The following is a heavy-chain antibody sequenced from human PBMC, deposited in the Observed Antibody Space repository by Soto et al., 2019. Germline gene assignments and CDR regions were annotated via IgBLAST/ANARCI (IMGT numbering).Heavy chain of an antibody. D-gene: IGHD2-15*01. V-gene: IGHV4-4*08. J-gene: IGHJ4*02. CDR3: ATTYCSGGSCYLAY. Sequence: SETLSLTCTVSGGSINSYCWSWIRQPPGKGLEWIANIYDSGNTNYNPSLKSRLTISVDTSKNQFSLKLSSVTAADTAVYYCATTYCSGGSCYLAYWGQGTLVTVSS. CDR2: IYDSGNT. CDR1: GGSINSYC.